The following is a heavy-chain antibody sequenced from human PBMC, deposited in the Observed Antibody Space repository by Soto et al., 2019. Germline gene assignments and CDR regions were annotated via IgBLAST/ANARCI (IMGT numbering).Heavy chain of an antibody. D-gene: IGHD5-18*01. Sequence: QVQLQESGPGLVKPSQTLSLTCTVSGGSISSGDYYWSWIRQPPGKGLEWIGYIYYSGSTYYNPSLKSRVTISVDSSKNQFSLKLSSVTAADTAVYYCDRDQYSYGLGYYYGMDVWGQGTTVTVSS. CDR1: GGSISSGDYY. CDR2: IYYSGST. V-gene: IGHV4-30-4*01. CDR3: DRDQYSYGLGYYYGMDV. J-gene: IGHJ6*02.